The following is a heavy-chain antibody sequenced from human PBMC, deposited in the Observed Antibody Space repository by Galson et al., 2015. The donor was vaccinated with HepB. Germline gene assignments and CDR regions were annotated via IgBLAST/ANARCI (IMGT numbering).Heavy chain of an antibody. D-gene: IGHD6-13*01. Sequence: SVKVSCKASGYTFTSYGISWVRQAPGQGLEWMGWISAYNGNTNYAQKLQGRVTMTTDTSTSTAYMELRSLRSDDTAVYYCARDAGQQLSASPFDDWGQGTLVTVSS. CDR3: ARDAGQQLSASPFDD. J-gene: IGHJ4*02. CDR1: GYTFTSYG. V-gene: IGHV1-18*01. CDR2: ISAYNGNT.